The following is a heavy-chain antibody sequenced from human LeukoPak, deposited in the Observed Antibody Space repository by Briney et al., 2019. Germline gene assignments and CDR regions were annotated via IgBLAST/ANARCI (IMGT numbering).Heavy chain of an antibody. CDR3: ARGLGPSNWFDP. V-gene: IGHV4-61*02. CDR1: GGSISSDTYY. CDR2: IYTSGNP. J-gene: IGHJ5*02. D-gene: IGHD4-11*01. Sequence: PSETLSLTCTVSGGSISSDTYYGSWIRQPAGKGLEWIGRIYTSGNPNYNPSLKRRVTISVDTSKNQFSLKLTSVTAADTAVYYCARGLGPSNWFDPWGEGTLVTVSS.